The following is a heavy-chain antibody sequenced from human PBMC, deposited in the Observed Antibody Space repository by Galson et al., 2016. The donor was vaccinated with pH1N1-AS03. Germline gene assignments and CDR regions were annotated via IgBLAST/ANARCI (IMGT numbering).Heavy chain of an antibody. V-gene: IGHV3-74*01. CDR2: INEDGSKT. D-gene: IGHD1-26*01. CDR3: VREQGGSDDY. Sequence: SLRLSCAASGFTFTSSWMHWVRQAPGKGLVWVSHINEDGSKTRYADSVKGRFTISRDNAKNTLYLQMNSLRAEDTAVYFCVREQGGSDDYWGQGTLVTVSS. J-gene: IGHJ4*02. CDR1: GFTFTSSW.